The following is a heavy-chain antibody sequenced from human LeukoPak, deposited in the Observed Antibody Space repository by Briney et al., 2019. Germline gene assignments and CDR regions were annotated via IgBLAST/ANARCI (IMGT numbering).Heavy chain of an antibody. CDR2: IYHSGTT. J-gene: IGHJ4*02. V-gene: IGHV4-38-2*02. CDR1: GYSISSGNH. Sequence: PSETLSLTCTVSGYSISSGNHWGCIRQSPGKGLEWIGSIYHSGTTYYNPSLKSRVTISVDTSKNQFSLKLRSVTAADTAVYYCAREGTGYSGYERFDYWGQGTLVTVSS. D-gene: IGHD5-12*01. CDR3: AREGTGYSGYERFDY.